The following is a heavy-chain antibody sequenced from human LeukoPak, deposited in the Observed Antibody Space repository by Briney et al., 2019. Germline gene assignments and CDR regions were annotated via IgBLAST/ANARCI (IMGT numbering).Heavy chain of an antibody. CDR3: ARRSGGTTTVNDGFEV. D-gene: IGHD4-17*01. CDR1: GYTFTDYY. Sequence: GASVKVSCKASGYTFTDYYIQWVRQAPGQGLEWLGWINPNNGGIKYAQKFQGRVTVTRDTSISTAYMELNDLRSDDTAVCYCARRSGGTTTVNDGFEVWGQGTMVTVSS. V-gene: IGHV1-2*02. J-gene: IGHJ3*01. CDR2: INPNNGGI.